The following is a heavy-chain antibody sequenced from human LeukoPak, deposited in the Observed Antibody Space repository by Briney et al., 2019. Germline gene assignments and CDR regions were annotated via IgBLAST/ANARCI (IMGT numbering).Heavy chain of an antibody. Sequence: AGGSLRLSCAASGFTFSDYYMSWIRQAPGKGLEWVSYISSSGSTIYYADSVKGRFTISRDNAKNSLYLQMNSLRAEDTAVYYCAKDSTVGELVRGFYYYMDVWGKGTTVTVSS. CDR1: GFTFSDYY. V-gene: IGHV3-11*04. CDR3: AKDSTVGELVRGFYYYMDV. CDR2: ISSSGSTI. D-gene: IGHD6-6*01. J-gene: IGHJ6*03.